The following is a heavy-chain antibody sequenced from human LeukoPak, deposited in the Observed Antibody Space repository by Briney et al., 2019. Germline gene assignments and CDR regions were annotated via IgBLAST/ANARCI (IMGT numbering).Heavy chain of an antibody. CDR2: IGTAGDT. CDR3: ARGSLYDILTGYDY. D-gene: IGHD3-9*01. Sequence: GGSLRLSCAASGFTFSSYDMHWVRQATGKGLEWVSAIGTAGDTYYPGSVKGRFTISRENAKNSLYLQMNSLRAGDTAVYYCARGSLYDILTGYDYWGQGTLVTVSS. J-gene: IGHJ4*02. V-gene: IGHV3-13*01. CDR1: GFTFSSYD.